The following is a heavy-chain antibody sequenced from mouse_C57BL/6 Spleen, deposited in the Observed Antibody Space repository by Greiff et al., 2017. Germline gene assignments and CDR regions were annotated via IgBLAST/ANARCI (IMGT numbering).Heavy chain of an antibody. J-gene: IGHJ4*01. Sequence: EVQRVESGGGLVQPGGSLKLSCAASGFTFSDYYMYWVRQTPEKRLEWVAYISNGGGSTYYPDTVKGRFTISRDNAKNTLYLQMSRLKSEDTAMYYCARADYYGSSSYAMDYWGQGTSVTVSS. CDR2: ISNGGGST. V-gene: IGHV5-12*01. D-gene: IGHD1-1*01. CDR3: ARADYYGSSSYAMDY. CDR1: GFTFSDYY.